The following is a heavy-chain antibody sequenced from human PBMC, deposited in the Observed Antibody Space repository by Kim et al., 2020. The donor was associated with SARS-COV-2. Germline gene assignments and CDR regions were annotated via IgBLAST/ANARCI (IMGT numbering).Heavy chain of an antibody. D-gene: IGHD6-13*01. Sequence: ASVKVSCKASGYTFTSYVIHWVRQAPGQRLEWMGWIIPGKGNTKYSQKFEGRVTITRDTSASTAYMELNSLISEDTAVYYCARDSVAALGSYMDVWGRGT. J-gene: IGHJ6*03. V-gene: IGHV1-3*01. CDR3: ARDSVAALGSYMDV. CDR1: GYTFTSYV. CDR2: IIPGKGNT.